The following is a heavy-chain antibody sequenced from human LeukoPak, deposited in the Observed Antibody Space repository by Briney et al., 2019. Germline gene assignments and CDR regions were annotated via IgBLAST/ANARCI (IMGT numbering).Heavy chain of an antibody. Sequence: SVKVSCKASGGTFSSYAISWVRQAPGQGLEWMGRIIPILGIANYAQKFQGRVTITADKSTSTAYMELSSLRSEDTAVYYCATSPTDYDLDYWGQGTLVTVSS. V-gene: IGHV1-69*04. J-gene: IGHJ4*02. CDR1: GGTFSSYA. CDR3: ATSPTDYDLDY. CDR2: IIPILGIA. D-gene: IGHD4-17*01.